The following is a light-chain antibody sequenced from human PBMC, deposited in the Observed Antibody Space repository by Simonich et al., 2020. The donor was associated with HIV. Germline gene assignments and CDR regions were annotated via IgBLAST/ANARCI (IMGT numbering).Light chain of an antibody. Sequence: QLVLTQSPSASASLGASVKLTCTLSSGHSSYAIAWHQQQPEKGPRYLRKLNSDGSHSKGDGIADRFSGSSSGAERYLTISSLQSEDEADYYCQTWGTGIQGVFGGGTKLTVL. V-gene: IGLV4-69*01. CDR1: SGHSSYA. CDR2: LNSDGSH. J-gene: IGLJ3*02. CDR3: QTWGTGIQGV.